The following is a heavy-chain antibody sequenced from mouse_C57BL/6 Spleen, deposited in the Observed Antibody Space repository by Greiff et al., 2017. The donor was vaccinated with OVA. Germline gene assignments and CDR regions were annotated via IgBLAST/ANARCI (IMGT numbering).Heavy chain of an antibody. D-gene: IGHD1-1*01. CDR1: GFTFNTYA. J-gene: IGHJ2*01. CDR2: IRSKSSNYAT. CDR3: VREGITTVVAPYFDY. Sequence: EVQGVESGGGLVQPKGSLKLSCAASGFTFNTYAMHWVRQAPGKGLEWVARIRSKSSNYATYYADSVKDRFTISRDDSQSMLYLQMNNLKTEDTAMYYCVREGITTVVAPYFDYWGQGTTLTVSS. V-gene: IGHV10-3*01.